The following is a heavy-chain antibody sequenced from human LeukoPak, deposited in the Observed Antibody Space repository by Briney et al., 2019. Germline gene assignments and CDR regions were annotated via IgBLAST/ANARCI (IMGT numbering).Heavy chain of an antibody. CDR2: INTNTGNP. J-gene: IGHJ3*02. V-gene: IGHV7-4-1*02. Sequence: ASVKVSCKASGYTFTSYAMNWVRQAPGQGLEWMGWINTNTGNPTYAQGFTGRFVFSLDTSVSTAYLQISSLKAEDTAVYYCARDFTFGSGWYSRPDAFDIWGQGTMVTASS. D-gene: IGHD6-19*01. CDR1: GYTFTSYA. CDR3: ARDFTFGSGWYSRPDAFDI.